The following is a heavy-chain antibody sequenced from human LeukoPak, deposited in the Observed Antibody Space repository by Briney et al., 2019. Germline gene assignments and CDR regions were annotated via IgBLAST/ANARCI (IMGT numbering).Heavy chain of an antibody. CDR3: TRLWSYYDNSGFFEDY. J-gene: IGHJ4*02. D-gene: IGHD3-22*01. Sequence: ASVKVSCKASGYIFTNYYLYWVRQAPGQGLEWMGVINPVGGVTTYAQRFQGRVTMTRDTSTSTFDMELSSLKSEDTAVYYCTRLWSYYDNSGFFEDYWGQGTLVTVSS. CDR2: INPVGGVT. CDR1: GYIFTNYY. V-gene: IGHV1-46*01.